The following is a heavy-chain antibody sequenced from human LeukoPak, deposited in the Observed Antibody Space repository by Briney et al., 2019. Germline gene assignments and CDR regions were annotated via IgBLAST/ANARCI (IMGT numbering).Heavy chain of an antibody. Sequence: GASVKVSCKTSGYTFTSTYINWVRQAPGQGLEWMGWISAYSGKTNYAQKFQGRVTMTTDSSTSTASMDLTSLRPDDTAVYYCARGGTYYPSIDYWGQGTLVTVSS. V-gene: IGHV1-18*01. CDR1: GYTFTSTY. CDR2: ISAYSGKT. CDR3: ARGGTYYPSIDY. D-gene: IGHD1-26*01. J-gene: IGHJ4*02.